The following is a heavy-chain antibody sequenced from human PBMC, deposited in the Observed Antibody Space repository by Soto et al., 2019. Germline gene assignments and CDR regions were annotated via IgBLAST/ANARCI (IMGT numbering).Heavy chain of an antibody. CDR1: GYTFTSYA. J-gene: IGHJ3*02. CDR3: ARVVAAIPGYHYAFDI. V-gene: IGHV1-3*01. D-gene: IGHD2-15*01. Sequence: GASVKVSCKASGYTFTSYAMHWVRRAPGQRLEWMGWINAGNGNTKYSQKFQGRVTITRDTSASTAYMELSSLRSEDTAVYYCARVVAAIPGYHYAFDIWGQGTMVTVSS. CDR2: INAGNGNT.